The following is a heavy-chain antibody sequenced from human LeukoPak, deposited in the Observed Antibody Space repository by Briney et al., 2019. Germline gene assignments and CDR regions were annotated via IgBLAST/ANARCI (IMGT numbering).Heavy chain of an antibody. CDR1: RGSICNRVHY. V-gene: IGHV4-39*01. CDR3: ATLGERRGAYNWFDS. J-gene: IGHJ5*01. Sequence: SDTLSLTRILSRGSICNRVHYWGWLRHPPGKGLMWWGSIFYTGSTYYTPSLKSRVTMSVDTSKNPFSLKLTSVTAADTAVYYCATLGERRGAYNWFDSWGQGTLVTVSS. D-gene: IGHD3-16*01. CDR2: IFYTGST.